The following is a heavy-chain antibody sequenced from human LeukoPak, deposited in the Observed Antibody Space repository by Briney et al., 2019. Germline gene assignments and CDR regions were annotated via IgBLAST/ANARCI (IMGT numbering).Heavy chain of an antibody. V-gene: IGHV3-23*01. CDR3: VKDDHDILTGYGLDY. CDR1: GFTFSSYA. J-gene: IGHJ4*02. D-gene: IGHD3-9*01. CDR2: ISGSGAGT. Sequence: GGSLRLSCAASGFTFSSYAMNWVRQAPGKGLQWVSVISGSGAGTYYADSVKGRFTISRDNSKNTLYLRMNSLRAEDTAVYYCVKDDHDILTGYGLDYWGQGTLVTVSS.